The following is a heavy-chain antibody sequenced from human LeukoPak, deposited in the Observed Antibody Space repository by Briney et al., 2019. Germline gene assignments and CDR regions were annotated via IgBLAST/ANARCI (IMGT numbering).Heavy chain of an antibody. D-gene: IGHD3-9*01. Sequence: SETLSLTCTVSGGSISSYYWSWIRPPAGKGREWIGRIYTSGSTNYNPSLKSRVTMSVDTSKNQFSLKLSSVTAADTAVYYCARDSDILTGPNWFDPWGQGTLVTVSS. CDR2: IYTSGST. V-gene: IGHV4-4*07. J-gene: IGHJ5*02. CDR3: ARDSDILTGPNWFDP. CDR1: GGSISSYY.